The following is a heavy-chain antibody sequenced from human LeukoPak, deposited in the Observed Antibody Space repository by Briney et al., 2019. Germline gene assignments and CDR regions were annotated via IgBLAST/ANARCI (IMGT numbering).Heavy chain of an antibody. V-gene: IGHV3-30*04. CDR3: ARDSYGGSQTDAFDI. D-gene: IGHD4-23*01. CDR2: ISYDGSNK. Sequence: TGGSLRLSCAASGFTFSSYAMHWVRQAPGKGLEWVAVISYDGSNKYYADSVKGRFTISRDNSKNTLYLQMNSLRAEDTAVYYCARDSYGGSQTDAFDIWGQGTMVTVSS. CDR1: GFTFSSYA. J-gene: IGHJ3*02.